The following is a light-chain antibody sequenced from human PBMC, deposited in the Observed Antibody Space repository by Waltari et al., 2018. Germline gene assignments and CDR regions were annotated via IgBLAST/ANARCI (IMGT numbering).Light chain of an antibody. CDR2: DDG. CDR3: QVWDSGTNHYV. CDR1: TIGSKN. V-gene: IGLV3-21*02. Sequence: SYELTQPPSVSVAPGQTARITCDGDTIGSKNVHWYQHKHGPAPVLVVEDDGDRPSGIAELFAGANSGNTAARTISRVDAGDEAEYYGQVWDSGTNHYVFGTVTKVTVL. J-gene: IGLJ1*01.